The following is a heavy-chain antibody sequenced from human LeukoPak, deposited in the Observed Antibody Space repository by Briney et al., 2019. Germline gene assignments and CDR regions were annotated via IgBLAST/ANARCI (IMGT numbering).Heavy chain of an antibody. CDR2: ISGSGGST. J-gene: IGHJ3*02. CDR3: AKAESSGWYDAFDI. Sequence: GGSLRLSCAASGFIFSSYPMSWVRQAPGKGLDWVSGISGSGGSTYYADSVKGRFSISRDNSKNTLYLQMNSLRAEDTAVYYCAKAESSGWYDAFDIWGQGTMVIVSS. CDR1: GFIFSSYP. V-gene: IGHV3-23*01. D-gene: IGHD6-19*01.